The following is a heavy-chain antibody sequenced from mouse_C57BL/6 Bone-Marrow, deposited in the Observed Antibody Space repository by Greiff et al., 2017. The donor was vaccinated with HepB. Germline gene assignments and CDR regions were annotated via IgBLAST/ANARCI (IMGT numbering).Heavy chain of an antibody. D-gene: IGHD1-1*01. J-gene: IGHJ1*03. CDR2: ISYDGSN. CDR3: ARDLLLRRAGWYFDV. V-gene: IGHV3-6*01. Sequence: VQLQQSGPGLVKPSQSLSLTCSVTGYSITSGYYWNWIRQFPGNKLEWMGYISYDGSNNYNPSLKNRISITRDTSKNQFFLKLNSVTTEDTATYYGARDLLLRRAGWYFDVWGTGTTVTVSS. CDR1: GYSITSGYY.